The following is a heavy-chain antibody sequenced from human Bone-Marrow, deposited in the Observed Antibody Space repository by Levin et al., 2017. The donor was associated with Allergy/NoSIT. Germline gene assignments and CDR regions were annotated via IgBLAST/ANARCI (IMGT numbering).Heavy chain of an antibody. D-gene: IGHD2-15*01. J-gene: IGHJ5*01. Sequence: NPGGSLRLSCSGSGFPFSVYYMSWFRQSPGEGLQWISYISSDGDTIYYADSVEGRFTISRDSDSMFLQMNSLRVDDTGISYCARGRAECIDGACYRWFDPWGQGTLVSVSS. CDR2: ISSDGDTI. CDR3: ARGRAECIDGACYRWFDP. V-gene: IGHV3-11*01. CDR1: GFPFSVYY.